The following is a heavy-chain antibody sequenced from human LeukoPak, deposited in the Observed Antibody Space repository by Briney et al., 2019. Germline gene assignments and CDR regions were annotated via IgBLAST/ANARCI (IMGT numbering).Heavy chain of an antibody. CDR2: IRYGGSNK. D-gene: IGHD6-19*01. CDR3: AKDREYSSGWRRYFDY. V-gene: IGHV3-30*02. CDR1: GFTFSSYG. J-gene: IGHJ4*02. Sequence: GGSLRLSCAASGFTFSSYGMHWVRQAPGKGLEWVAFIRYGGSNKYYADSVKGRFTISRDNSKNTLYLQMNSLRAEDTAVYYCAKDREYSSGWRRYFDYWGQGTLVTVSS.